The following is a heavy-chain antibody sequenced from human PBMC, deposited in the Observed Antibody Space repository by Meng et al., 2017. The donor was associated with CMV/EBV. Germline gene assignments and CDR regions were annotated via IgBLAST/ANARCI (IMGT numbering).Heavy chain of an antibody. CDR1: GYTFTGYY. CDR3: ARGMTTDYYYYGMDV. Sequence: ASVKVSCKASGYTFTGYYMHWVRQAPGQGLEWMGWINPNSGGTNYAQKFQGRVTMTRDTSISTAYMELSRLGSDDTAVYYCARGMTTDYYYYGMDVWGQGTTVTVSS. J-gene: IGHJ6*02. CDR2: INPNSGGT. V-gene: IGHV1-2*02. D-gene: IGHD4-11*01.